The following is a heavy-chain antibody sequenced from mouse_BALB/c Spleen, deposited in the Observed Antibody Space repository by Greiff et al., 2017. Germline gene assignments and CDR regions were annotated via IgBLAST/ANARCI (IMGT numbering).Heavy chain of an antibody. CDR3: ASFYYGSDY. V-gene: IGHV5-6-3*01. CDR2: INSNGGST. D-gene: IGHD2-2*01. CDR1: GFTFSSYG. J-gene: IGHJ2*01. Sequence: EVQVVESGGGLVQPGGSLKLSCAASGFTFSSYGMSWVRQTPDKRLELVATINSNGGSTYYPDSVKGRFTISRDNAKNTLYLQMSSLKSEDTAMYYCASFYYGSDYWGQGTTLTVSS.